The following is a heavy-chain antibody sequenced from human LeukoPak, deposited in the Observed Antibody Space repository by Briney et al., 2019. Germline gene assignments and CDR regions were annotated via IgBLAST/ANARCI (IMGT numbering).Heavy chain of an antibody. V-gene: IGHV3-30*04. CDR3: AREGPRVLPVPAAYFDY. CDR1: GFTFSSYA. J-gene: IGHJ4*02. CDR2: ISYDGSNK. D-gene: IGHD2-2*01. Sequence: GGSLRLSCAASGFTFSSYAMHWVRQAPGKGLEWVAVISYDGSNKYYADSVKGRFTISRDNSKNTLYPQMNSLRAEDTAVYYCAREGPRVLPVPAAYFDYWGQGTLVNVSS.